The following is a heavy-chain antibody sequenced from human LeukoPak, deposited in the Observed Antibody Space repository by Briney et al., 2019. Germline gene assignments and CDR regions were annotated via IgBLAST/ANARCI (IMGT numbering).Heavy chain of an antibody. J-gene: IGHJ4*02. CDR3: ARSGGNDLGYCSSTSCYGAY. CDR1: GFTFSNYG. V-gene: IGHV3-21*01. Sequence: GGSLRLSCAASGFTFSNYGMNWVRQAPGKGLEWVSSISSSSSYIYYADSVKGRFTISRDNAKNSLYLQMNSLRAEDTAVYYCARSGGNDLGYCSSTSCYGAYWGQGTLVTVSS. D-gene: IGHD2-2*01. CDR2: ISSSSSYI.